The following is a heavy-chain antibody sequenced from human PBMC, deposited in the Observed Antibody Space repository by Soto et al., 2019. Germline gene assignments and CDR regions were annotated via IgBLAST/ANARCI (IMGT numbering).Heavy chain of an antibody. CDR2: ISYDGSNK. J-gene: IGHJ6*02. Sequence: QVQLVESGGGVVQPGRSLRLSCAASGFTFSSYAMHWVRQAPGKGQEWVAVISYDGSNKYYADSVKGRFTISRDNSKNTLYLQMNSLRAEDTAVYYCARDEIRFSWAYGMDVWGQGTTVTVSS. D-gene: IGHD3-3*01. V-gene: IGHV3-30-3*01. CDR1: GFTFSSYA. CDR3: ARDEIRFSWAYGMDV.